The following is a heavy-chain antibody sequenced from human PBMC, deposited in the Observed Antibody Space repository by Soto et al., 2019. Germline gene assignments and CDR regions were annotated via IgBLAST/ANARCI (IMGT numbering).Heavy chain of an antibody. D-gene: IGHD2-8*01. V-gene: IGHV3-21*01. CDR2: ISSRSSYI. J-gene: IGHJ4*02. CDR3: AREGMADPDGLRWYY. CDR1: GFTFSSYS. Sequence: EVQLVESGGGLVKPGGSLRLSCAASGFTFSSYSMNLVRQAPCTGLEWVSSISSRSSYIYYADSVKGRFTSYRDNAKNTLYLQMNSLGAEYTAVYYCAREGMADPDGLRWYYWGQGNLVTVAS.